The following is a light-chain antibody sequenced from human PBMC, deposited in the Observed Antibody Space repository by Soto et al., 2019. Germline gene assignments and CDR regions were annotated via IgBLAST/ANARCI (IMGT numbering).Light chain of an antibody. CDR2: AAS. CDR3: QKYNSALWT. CDR1: QDISNY. V-gene: IGKV1-27*01. J-gene: IGKJ1*01. Sequence: DIKMSKSPSSLSASAGDRVTTTCRASQDISNYLAWYQQKPGKVPKLLIYAASTLQSGGPSRFSGSGSGTDFSLTISSLQPADVATYYCQKYNSALWTFGQGTKVDIK.